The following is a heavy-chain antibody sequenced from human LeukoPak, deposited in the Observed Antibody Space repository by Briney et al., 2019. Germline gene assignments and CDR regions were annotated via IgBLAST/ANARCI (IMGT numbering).Heavy chain of an antibody. V-gene: IGHV1-18*01. CDR3: ARGVVAGVIHYEAFDF. CDR1: GYTFTSYG. Sequence: ASVKVSCKATGYTFTSYGINRVRKAPGQGLEWMGGINDYKGNKNHSQKVQGRVTITTDKSTNSAYMELKSLRSDDTAVYYCARGVVAGVIHYEAFDFWGQGTMVTVSS. CDR2: INDYKGNK. J-gene: IGHJ3*01. D-gene: IGHD3-16*01.